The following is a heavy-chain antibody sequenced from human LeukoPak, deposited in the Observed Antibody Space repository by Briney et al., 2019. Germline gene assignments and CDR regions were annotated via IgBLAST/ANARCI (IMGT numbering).Heavy chain of an antibody. Sequence: PSDTLSHPCTVSGGSLSRYYWSWIRQPARKGLQWIGRIYTRGRTNYNPSLKSRVTMSVDTSKNQFSLKLSSVSAADTAVYYCARAYYDSSGDYGMDVWGQGTTVTVSS. D-gene: IGHD3-22*01. CDR3: ARAYYDSSGDYGMDV. V-gene: IGHV4-4*07. CDR1: GGSLSRYY. J-gene: IGHJ6*02. CDR2: IYTRGRT.